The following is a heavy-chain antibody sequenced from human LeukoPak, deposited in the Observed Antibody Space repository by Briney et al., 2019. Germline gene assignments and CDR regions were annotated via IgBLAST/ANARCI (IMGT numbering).Heavy chain of an antibody. Sequence: ASVKVSCKASGYTFTGFYMHWVRQPPGQGLEWMGRIYSNSGGANYAQKFQGRVSMTRDTSITTVYMELSRLGSNDTAVYYCAKAGAAAGRGSFYYYMDVWGKGTTVTVSS. D-gene: IGHD6-25*01. J-gene: IGHJ6*03. CDR1: GYTFTGFY. CDR3: AKAGAAAGRGSFYYYMDV. V-gene: IGHV1-2*06. CDR2: IYSNSGGA.